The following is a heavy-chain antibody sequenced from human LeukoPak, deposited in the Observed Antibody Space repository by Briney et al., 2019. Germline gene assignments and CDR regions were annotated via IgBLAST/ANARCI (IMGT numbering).Heavy chain of an antibody. Sequence: SETLSLTCAVYGGSFRGYYWSWIRQPPGKGLEWIGEINHSGSTNYNPSLKSRVTISVDTSKNQFSLKLSSVTAADTAVYYCARGGCSSTSCYAVLDAFDIWGQGTMVTVSS. CDR3: ARGGCSSTSCYAVLDAFDI. V-gene: IGHV4-34*01. CDR2: INHSGST. CDR1: GGSFRGYY. J-gene: IGHJ3*02. D-gene: IGHD2-2*01.